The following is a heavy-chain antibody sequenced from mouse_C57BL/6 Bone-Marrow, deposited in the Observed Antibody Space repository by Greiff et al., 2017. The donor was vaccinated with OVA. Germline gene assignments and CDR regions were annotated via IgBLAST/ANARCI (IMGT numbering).Heavy chain of an antibody. J-gene: IGHJ4*01. D-gene: IGHD1-1*01. CDR2: IDPENGDT. CDR3: TTWGTTLVAPYAMDY. CDR1: GFNIKDDY. V-gene: IGHV14-4*01. Sequence: EVQLQQSGAELVRPGASVKLSCTASGFNIKDDYMHWVKQRPEQGLEWIGWIDPENGDTEYASKLQGKATITADTSSNTAYLQLSSLTSEDTAVYYCTTWGTTLVAPYAMDYWGQGPSVTVSS.